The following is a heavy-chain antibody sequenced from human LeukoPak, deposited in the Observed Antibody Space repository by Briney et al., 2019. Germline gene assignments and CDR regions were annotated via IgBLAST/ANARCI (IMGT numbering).Heavy chain of an antibody. CDR2: IYNSGST. D-gene: IGHD3-22*01. CDR1: GGSISGGSYY. J-gene: IGHJ6*03. Sequence: PSETLCLTCAVSGGSISGGSYYWSWIRQPPGKGLEWIGGIYNSGSTNYNPSLKSRVTISVDTSKNQFSLKLSSVTAADTAVYYCARAYYDSSGYSFEPGDYYYYYMDVWGKGTTVTVSS. CDR3: ARAYYDSSGYSFEPGDYYYYYMDV. V-gene: IGHV4-61*02.